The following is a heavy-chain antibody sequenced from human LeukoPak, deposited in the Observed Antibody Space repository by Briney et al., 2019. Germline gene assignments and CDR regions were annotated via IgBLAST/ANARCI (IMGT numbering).Heavy chain of an antibody. J-gene: IGHJ4*02. Sequence: SETLSLTRTVSGGSISSYYWSWIRQPPGKGLEWIGYIYYSGSTNYNPSLKSRVTISVDTSKNQFSLKLSSVTAADTAVYYCAREAITNRTVVWGQGTLVTVSS. CDR2: IYYSGST. CDR1: GGSISSYY. CDR3: AREAITNRTVV. D-gene: IGHD4-23*01. V-gene: IGHV4-59*01.